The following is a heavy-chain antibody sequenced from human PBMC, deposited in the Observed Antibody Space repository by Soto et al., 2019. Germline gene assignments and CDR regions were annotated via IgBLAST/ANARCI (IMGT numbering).Heavy chain of an antibody. CDR3: ARSLQTTVTTGYFDL. CDR1: GFTFSDHY. D-gene: IGHD4-17*01. V-gene: IGHV3-72*01. Sequence: EGQLVESGGGLVQPGGSLRLSCAASGFTFSDHYMDWVRQAPGKGLEWVGRIRNKVNSYTTQYAASVKGRFTISRDDSKNSLYLQMNSLITEDTAVYYCARSLQTTVTTGYFDLWGRGTLVTVSS. J-gene: IGHJ2*01. CDR2: IRNKVNSYTT.